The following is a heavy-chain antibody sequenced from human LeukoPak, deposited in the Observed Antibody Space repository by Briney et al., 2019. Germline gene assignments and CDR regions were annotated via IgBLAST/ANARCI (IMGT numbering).Heavy chain of an antibody. V-gene: IGHV3-11*04. CDR1: GFTFSDYY. CDR2: ISSSGSTI. CDR3: ARDWRSGYRHDTGYYYMDV. D-gene: IGHD3-3*01. Sequence: GGSLRLSCAASGFTFSDYYMSWIRPAPGKGLEWVSYISSSGSTIYYADSVKGRFTISRDNAKNSLYLQMNSLRAEDTAVYYCARDWRSGYRHDTGYYYMDVWGKGTTVTVSS. J-gene: IGHJ6*03.